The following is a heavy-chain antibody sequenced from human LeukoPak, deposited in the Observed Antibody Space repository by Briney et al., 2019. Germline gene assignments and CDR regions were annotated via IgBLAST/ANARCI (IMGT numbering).Heavy chain of an antibody. CDR1: GFTFSSYA. Sequence: GRSLRLSCAASGFTFSSYAMSWVRQAPGKGLEWVSAISGSGGSSYYADSVKGRFTISRDNSKNTLYLQMNSLRAEDTAVYYCAKLFCGGDCYSDAFDIWGQGTMVTVSS. D-gene: IGHD2-21*02. J-gene: IGHJ3*02. CDR3: AKLFCGGDCYSDAFDI. CDR2: ISGSGGSS. V-gene: IGHV3-23*01.